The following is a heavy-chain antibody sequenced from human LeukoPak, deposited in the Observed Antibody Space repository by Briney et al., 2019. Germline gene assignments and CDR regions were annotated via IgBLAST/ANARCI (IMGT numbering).Heavy chain of an antibody. CDR3: ARGGEMATIPDYFDY. V-gene: IGHV4-4*09. Sequence: SETLSLTCTVSGGSISSYYWSWIRQPPGKGLEWIGYIYTSGSTNYNPSLKSRVTISVDTSKNQFSLKLSSVTAADTAVYYCARGGEMATIPDYFDYWGQGTLVTVSS. CDR2: IYTSGST. J-gene: IGHJ4*02. CDR1: GGSISSYY. D-gene: IGHD5-24*01.